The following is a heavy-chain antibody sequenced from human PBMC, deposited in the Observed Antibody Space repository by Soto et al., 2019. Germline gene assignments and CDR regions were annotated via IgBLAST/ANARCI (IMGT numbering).Heavy chain of an antibody. Sequence: PSDTLSLTCTVSGGSISGYYWTWIRQPPGKGLEWVGSLFYGGTTDYNPSLKSRLTMSLDTSKNHFSLKLRSVTAADTAVYYCARHRGPAPVYWGQGXLVTVYS. D-gene: IGHD3-10*01. V-gene: IGHV4-39*01. J-gene: IGHJ4*02. CDR1: GGSISGYY. CDR2: LFYGGTT. CDR3: ARHRGPAPVY.